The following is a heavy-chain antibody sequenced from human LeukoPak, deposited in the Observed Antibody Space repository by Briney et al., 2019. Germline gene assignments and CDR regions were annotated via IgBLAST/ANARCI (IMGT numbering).Heavy chain of an antibody. J-gene: IGHJ6*03. CDR1: GGSISSYY. CDR3: ARGMDIVVVPAAIYYMDV. D-gene: IGHD2-2*03. CDR2: IYYSGST. Sequence: SEILSLTCTVSGGSISSYYWSWIRQPPGKGLEWIGYIYYSGSTNYSPSLKSRVTISVDTSKNQFSLKLSSVTAADTAVYYCARGMDIVVVPAAIYYMDVWGKGTTVTVSS. V-gene: IGHV4-59*01.